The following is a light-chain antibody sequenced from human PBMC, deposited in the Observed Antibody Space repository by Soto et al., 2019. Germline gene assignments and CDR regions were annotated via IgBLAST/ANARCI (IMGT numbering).Light chain of an antibody. V-gene: IGLV1-51*01. CDR3: GTGDSSLSDVV. CDR2: DNN. Sequence: QSVLTQPPSVSAAPGQKVTISCSGSSSNIGNNYVSWYRQLPGTAPKLLIYDNNKRPSGIPDRFSASKSGTSATLGITGLQTGDEADYYCGTGDSSLSDVVFGVGTKLTVL. CDR1: SSNIGNNY. J-gene: IGLJ2*01.